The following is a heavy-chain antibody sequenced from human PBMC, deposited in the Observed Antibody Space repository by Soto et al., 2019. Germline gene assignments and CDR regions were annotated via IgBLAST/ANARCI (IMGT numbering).Heavy chain of an antibody. CDR3: AGDSGYDFLAFGC. J-gene: IGHJ4*02. V-gene: IGHV1-69*08. CDR1: GGTFSSYT. D-gene: IGHD5-12*01. CDR2: IIPILGIA. Sequence: QVQLVQSGAEVKKPGSSVKVSCKASGGTFSSYTISWVRQAPGQGLEWMGRIIPILGIANYAQKFQGRVTIAEDKSTSKAYMELSSLRYEDTAVYYCAGDSGYDFLAFGCWGQGTLVTVAS.